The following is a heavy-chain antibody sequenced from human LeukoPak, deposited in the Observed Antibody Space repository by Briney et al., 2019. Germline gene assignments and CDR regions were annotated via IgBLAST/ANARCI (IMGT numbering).Heavy chain of an antibody. CDR3: AREVAGACDY. CDR1: GFTFSSYS. J-gene: IGHJ4*02. V-gene: IGHV3-21*01. D-gene: IGHD6-19*01. CDR2: ISSSSSYI. Sequence: GGSLRLSCAASGFTFSSYSMNWVRQAPGKGLEWVSSISSSSSYIYYADSVKSRFTISRDNAKNSLYLQMNSLRAEDTAVYYCAREVAGACDYWGQGTLVTVSS.